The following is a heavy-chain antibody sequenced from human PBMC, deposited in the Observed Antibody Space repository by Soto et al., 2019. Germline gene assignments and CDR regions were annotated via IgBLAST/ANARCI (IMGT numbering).Heavy chain of an antibody. CDR1: GFTFSTYA. V-gene: IGHV3-30-3*01. J-gene: IGHJ4*02. CDR3: ARAVVVAATDFDY. CDR2: ISYDGSNK. D-gene: IGHD2-15*01. Sequence: QVQLVESGGGVVQPGRSLRLSCAASGFTFSTYAMHWVRQAPGKGLEWVSVISYDGSNKYYADSVKGRVTISRDNSKHTLYLQMNSLRAEDTAVYYCARAVVVAATDFDYWGQGTLVTVSS.